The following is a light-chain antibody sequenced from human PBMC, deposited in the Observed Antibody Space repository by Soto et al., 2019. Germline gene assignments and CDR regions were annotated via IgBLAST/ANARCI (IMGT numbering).Light chain of an antibody. Sequence: QPVLTQPPSASASLGASVKLTCTLSRGHNSYAIAWHQQQPEKGPRYLMKLNSDGSHSKGDGIPDRFSVSSSGAERYLTISSLQSEDEADYYCQTWSTDIRVVGGGTKLTVL. CDR3: QTWSTDIRV. J-gene: IGLJ3*02. V-gene: IGLV4-69*01. CDR1: RGHNSYA. CDR2: LNSDGSH.